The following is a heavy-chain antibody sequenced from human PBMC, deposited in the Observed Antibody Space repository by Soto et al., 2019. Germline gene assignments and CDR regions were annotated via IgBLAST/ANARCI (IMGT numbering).Heavy chain of an antibody. CDR1: GYPVTAYY. V-gene: IGHV1-2*02. CDR3: AKGGGVGVAGSAAFDM. D-gene: IGHD3-3*01. Sequence: QLHLVQSGAVVKKPGASVTVSCSASGYPVTAYYMHWVRQAPGRGLEWMGGINPATGAAKYTQAIQGRVTITRDTPTSTVFMELSGPTSEDPAGFYGAKGGGVGVAGSAAFDMWGQGTLVTVSS. CDR2: INPATGAA. J-gene: IGHJ3*02.